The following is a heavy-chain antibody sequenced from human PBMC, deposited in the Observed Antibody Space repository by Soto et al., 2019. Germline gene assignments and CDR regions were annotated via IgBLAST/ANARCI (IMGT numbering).Heavy chain of an antibody. Sequence: SETLSLTCAVYGGSFSGYYWSWIRQPPGKGLEWIGEINHSGSTNYNPSLKSRVTISVDTSKNQFSLKLSSVTAADTAVYYCARGPRRSGGQGLRYYYMDVWGKGTTVTVSS. J-gene: IGHJ6*03. D-gene: IGHD2-15*01. CDR1: GGSFSGYY. V-gene: IGHV4-34*01. CDR2: INHSGST. CDR3: ARGPRRSGGQGLRYYYMDV.